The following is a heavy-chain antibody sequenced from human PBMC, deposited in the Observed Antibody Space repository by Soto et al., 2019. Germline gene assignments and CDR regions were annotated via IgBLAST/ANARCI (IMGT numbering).Heavy chain of an antibody. V-gene: IGHV3-73*01. CDR2: IRSKANSYAT. D-gene: IGHD2-2*01. CDR3: TRHSDDVVPAATVYYYYYYMDV. CDR1: GFTFSGSA. J-gene: IGHJ6*03. Sequence: PGGSLRLSCAASGFTFSGSAMHWVRQASGKGLEWVGRIRSKANSYATAYAASVKGRFTISRDDSKNTAYLQMNSLKTEDTAVYYCTRHSDDVVPAATVYYYYYYMDVWGKGTTVTVSS.